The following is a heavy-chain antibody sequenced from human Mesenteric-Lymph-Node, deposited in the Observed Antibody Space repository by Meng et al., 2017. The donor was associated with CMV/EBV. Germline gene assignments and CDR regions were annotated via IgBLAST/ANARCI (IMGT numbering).Heavy chain of an antibody. CDR3: AKEGSFDP. CDR1: GFIFSRYA. CDR2: IRFDGSNK. Sequence: LRLSCAASGFIFSRYAMHWVRPAPGKGLEWVSFIRFDGSNKCYADSVKGRFTIARDNSKNTLYLQMNSLRPEDTAVYYCAKEGSFDPWGQGTLVTVSS. V-gene: IGHV3-30*02. J-gene: IGHJ5*02.